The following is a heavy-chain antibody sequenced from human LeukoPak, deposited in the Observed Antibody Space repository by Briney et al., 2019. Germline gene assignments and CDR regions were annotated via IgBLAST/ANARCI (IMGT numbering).Heavy chain of an antibody. CDR2: ISAYNGNT. CDR3: ARVWGYYYDSSGYSDFDY. Sequence: ASVKVSCKASGYTFTTYGITWVRQAPGQGLEWMGWISAYNGNTNYARKLQGRVTMTTDTSTSTAYMELRSLRSDDTAVYYCARVWGYYYDSSGYSDFDYWGQGTLATVST. D-gene: IGHD3-22*01. J-gene: IGHJ4*02. V-gene: IGHV1-18*01. CDR1: GYTFTTYG.